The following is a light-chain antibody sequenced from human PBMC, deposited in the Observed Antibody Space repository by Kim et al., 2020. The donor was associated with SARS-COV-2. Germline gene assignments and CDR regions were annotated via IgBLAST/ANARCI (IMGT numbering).Light chain of an antibody. Sequence: DIQMTQSPSSVSASVGDRVTITCRASQDISRWLAWYQQRPGKAPKLLIYTASTLQSGVPSRFSGSGSGTDFTLTISSLQPEDFATYYCQQSSSFPITFAQRTRLEIK. CDR1: QDISRW. J-gene: IGKJ5*01. CDR3: QQSSSFPIT. V-gene: IGKV1-12*01. CDR2: TAS.